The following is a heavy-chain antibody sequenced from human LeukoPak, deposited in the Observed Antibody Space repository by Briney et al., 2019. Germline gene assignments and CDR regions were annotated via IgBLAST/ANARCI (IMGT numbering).Heavy chain of an antibody. Sequence: GESLKISCKGSGYNFPSYWINWVRQTPGKGLAWMGRIDPSDSYTNYSPSFQGHVTISVDRSINTAYLQWSSLKASDTAMYYCARQRTITVAGPLIDYWGQGTLVTVSS. CDR2: IDPSDSYT. V-gene: IGHV5-10-1*01. J-gene: IGHJ4*02. CDR1: GYNFPSYW. CDR3: ARQRTITVAGPLIDY. D-gene: IGHD6-19*01.